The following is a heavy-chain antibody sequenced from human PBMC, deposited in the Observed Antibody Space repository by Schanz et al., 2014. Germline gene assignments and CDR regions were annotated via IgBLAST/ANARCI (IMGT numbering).Heavy chain of an antibody. Sequence: QVQLVQSGSELKKPGASVKVSCKASGYTLTSFAMNWVRQAPGQGLEWMGWINTNNGDPTYAQGFTGRFVYTLDASVTTAYLEISSLKAEDTAVYYCARGYSGYSHFDYWGQGALVTVSS. CDR3: ARGYSGYSHFDY. CDR1: GYTLTSFA. V-gene: IGHV7-4-1*02. D-gene: IGHD5-12*01. J-gene: IGHJ4*02. CDR2: INTNNGDP.